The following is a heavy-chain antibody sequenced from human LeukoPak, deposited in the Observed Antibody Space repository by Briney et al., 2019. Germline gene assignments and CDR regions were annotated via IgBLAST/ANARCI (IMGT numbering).Heavy chain of an antibody. CDR1: GFTFSTYW. CDR3: ARVFSTYYFDY. J-gene: IGHJ4*02. D-gene: IGHD5/OR15-5a*01. Sequence: GGSLRLSCAASGFTFSTYWMHWVRHAPGKGLVWVSGINSDGSSTTYADSVKGRFTISRDNAKNTLYLQMNSLRPEDTAVYYCARVFSTYYFDYWGQGTLVTVSS. V-gene: IGHV3-74*01. CDR2: INSDGSST.